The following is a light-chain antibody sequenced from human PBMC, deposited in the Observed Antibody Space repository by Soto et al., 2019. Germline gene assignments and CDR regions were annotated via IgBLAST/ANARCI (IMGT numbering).Light chain of an antibody. CDR3: ASWDDRLNGGV. Sequence: QSVLTQPPSVSGTPGQRVTISCSGGSSNIGTYTVNWYQQLPETAPKLLIYTDYQRPSGVPDRFSGYKSGTSAALAISGLQSEDEADYYCASWDDRLNGGVFGGGTKVTVL. J-gene: IGLJ3*02. CDR1: SSNIGTYT. V-gene: IGLV1-44*01. CDR2: TDY.